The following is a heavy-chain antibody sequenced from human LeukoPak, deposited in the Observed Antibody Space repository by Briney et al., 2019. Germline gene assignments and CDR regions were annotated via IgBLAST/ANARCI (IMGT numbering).Heavy chain of an antibody. CDR3: ASRRTTVTTIG. D-gene: IGHD4-17*01. Sequence: PSETLSLTCAVYGGSFSGYYWSWIRQHPGKGLEWIGYIYYSGSTYYNPSLKSRVTISVDTSKNQFSLKLSSVTAADTAVYYCASRRTTVTTIGWGQGTLVTVSS. V-gene: IGHV4-31*11. CDR2: IYYSGST. J-gene: IGHJ4*02. CDR1: GGSFSGYY.